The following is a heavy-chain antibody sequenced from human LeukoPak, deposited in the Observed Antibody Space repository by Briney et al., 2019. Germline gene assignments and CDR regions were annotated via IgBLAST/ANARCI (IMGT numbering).Heavy chain of an antibody. D-gene: IGHD5-12*01. Sequence: GGSLRLSCAASGFNFIDYIMNWVRQAPGKGLEWISYIGISSGNTKYADSVKGRFTISRDKARNSLYLQMNSPRVEDTAVYYCARDHRYAFDNWGHGTLVTVSS. CDR1: GFNFIDYI. CDR2: IGISSGNT. V-gene: IGHV3-48*01. J-gene: IGHJ4*01. CDR3: ARDHRYAFDN.